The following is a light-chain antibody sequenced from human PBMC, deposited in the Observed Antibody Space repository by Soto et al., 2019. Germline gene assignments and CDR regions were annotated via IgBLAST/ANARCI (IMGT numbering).Light chain of an antibody. CDR3: QQYNDRPRT. V-gene: IGKV3-15*01. CDR1: QFVSTN. CDR2: GAS. J-gene: IGKJ1*01. Sequence: ELVMTQSPATLSVSPGESATLSCRASQFVSTNLAWYQQRRGQAPRLLIYGASTRAIGVPARFSGSGSGTEFTLTISSLQSEDFAVYYCQQYNDRPRTFDQGTKVDIK.